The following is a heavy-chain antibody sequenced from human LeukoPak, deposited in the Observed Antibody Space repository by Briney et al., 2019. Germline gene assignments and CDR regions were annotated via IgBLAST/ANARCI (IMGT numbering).Heavy chain of an antibody. D-gene: IGHD1-7*01. CDR1: GFTFSSYG. J-gene: IGHJ4*02. CDR3: ARVRNNRNWNYGY. V-gene: IGHV3-33*01. Sequence: GGSLRLSCAASGFTFSSYGMHWVRQAPGKGLEWVAVIWYDGSNKYYADSVKGRFTISRDNAKNSLYLQMNSLRAEDTAVYYCARVRNNRNWNYGYWGQGTLVTVSS. CDR2: IWYDGSNK.